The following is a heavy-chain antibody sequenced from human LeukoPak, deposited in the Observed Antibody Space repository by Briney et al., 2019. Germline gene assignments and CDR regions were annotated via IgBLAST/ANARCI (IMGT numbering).Heavy chain of an antibody. J-gene: IGHJ4*02. CDR2: INPNSGGT. V-gene: IGHV1-2*02. D-gene: IGHD3-22*01. Sequence: ASVKVSCKASGYTFTGYYMHWVRQAPGQGLEWMGWINPNSGGTNYAQKFQGRVTMTRDTSISTAYMELSRLRSDDTAAYYCARGPDHYDSSGPDYWGQGTLVTVSS. CDR3: ARGPDHYDSSGPDY. CDR1: GYTFTGYY.